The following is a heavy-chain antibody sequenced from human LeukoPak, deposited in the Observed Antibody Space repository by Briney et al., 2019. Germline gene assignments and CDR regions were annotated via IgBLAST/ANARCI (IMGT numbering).Heavy chain of an antibody. V-gene: IGHV3-74*01. CDR2: INSDGSST. CDR1: GFTFSTYW. CDR3: VRDGDGDYPVDS. D-gene: IGHD4-17*01. J-gene: IGHJ4*02. Sequence: GGSLRLSFAASGFTFSTYWMHWVGQAPGKGLLWASRINSDGSSTRYADSVKGRFTISRDNAKNTLYLQMNSLSAEDTAIYYCVRDGDGDYPVDSWGQGTLVTVSS.